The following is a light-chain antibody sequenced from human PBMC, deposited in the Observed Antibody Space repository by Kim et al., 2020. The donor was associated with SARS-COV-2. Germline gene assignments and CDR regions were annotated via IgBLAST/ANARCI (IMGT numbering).Light chain of an antibody. J-gene: IGLJ3*02. Sequence: PGQSVTISRTGTSSDGGGYIYVSWYQQHAGKAPKRMIYDVSKRPSGVPDRFSSSKSGNTASLTISGLQAEDEADYYCCSYAGSQGVFGGGTQLTVL. CDR1: SSDGGGYIY. CDR3: CSYAGSQGV. CDR2: DVS. V-gene: IGLV2-11*01.